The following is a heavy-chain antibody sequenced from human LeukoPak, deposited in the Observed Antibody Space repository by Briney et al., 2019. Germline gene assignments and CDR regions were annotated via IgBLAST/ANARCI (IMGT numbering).Heavy chain of an antibody. CDR2: INPSGGST. J-gene: IGHJ4*02. CDR1: GYTXTSYY. D-gene: IGHD3-22*01. V-gene: IGHV1-46*01. CDR3: ARNFYFDSSGYYHY. Sequence: GASVKVSCKASGYTXTSYYMHWVRQAPGQGLEWMGIINPSGGSTSYAQKFQGRVTMTRDTSISTAYMELSRLRSDDTAVYYCARNFYFDSSGYYHYWGQGTLVTVSS.